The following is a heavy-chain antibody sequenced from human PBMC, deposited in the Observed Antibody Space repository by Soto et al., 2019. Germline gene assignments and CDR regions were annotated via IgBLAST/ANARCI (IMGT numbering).Heavy chain of an antibody. CDR3: ARYDEGGSDCDLGY. CDR2: ISSDGSNK. CDR1: GFTFSSHA. Sequence: QVQLVESGGGVVQPGRSLRLSCAVSGFTFSSHAMHWVRQAPGKGLEWVTLISSDGSNKYYADSVKGRFTTSRDNSKNTMYLQINSLRVEDTAVYYCARYDEGGSDCDLGYWGQGALVTVSS. J-gene: IGHJ4*02. D-gene: IGHD1-26*01. V-gene: IGHV3-30-3*01.